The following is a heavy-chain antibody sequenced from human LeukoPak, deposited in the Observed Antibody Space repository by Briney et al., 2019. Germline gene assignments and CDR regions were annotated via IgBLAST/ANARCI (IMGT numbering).Heavy chain of an antibody. CDR2: MSYDGSNK. CDR1: GFTFSSYA. V-gene: IGHV3-30*18. J-gene: IGHJ4*02. D-gene: IGHD5-18*01. Sequence: GGSLRLSCSASGFTFSSYALHWVRQAPGKGLEWVAIMSYDGSNKYYADSVKGRFTISRDNSKNTLYLQMNSLRAEDTAVYYCAKNSRGYSYGYLDYWGQGTLVTVSS. CDR3: AKNSRGYSYGYLDY.